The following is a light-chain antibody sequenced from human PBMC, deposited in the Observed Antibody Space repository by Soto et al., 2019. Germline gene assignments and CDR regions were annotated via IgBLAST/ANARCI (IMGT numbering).Light chain of an antibody. CDR1: QGIGDT. V-gene: IGKV3-15*01. CDR2: DTS. Sequence: EVVLTQSPATLSVSPGEGVTLSCSASQGIGDTLAWYHHKPGQTPRLLIYDTSARATGVPARFSGSRSGPESTLTINSLQSEDFAIYYCQRYNNWPLTFGGGTKVDIK. J-gene: IGKJ4*01. CDR3: QRYNNWPLT.